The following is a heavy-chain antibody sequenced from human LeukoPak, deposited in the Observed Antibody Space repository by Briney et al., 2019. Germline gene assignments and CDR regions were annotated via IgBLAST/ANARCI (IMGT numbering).Heavy chain of an antibody. D-gene: IGHD6-13*01. CDR3: ARAHSSSWAFFDY. V-gene: IGHV3-33*01. CDR2: MYYDGSNK. J-gene: IGHJ4*02. CDR1: GFTFSTYG. Sequence: PGGSLRLSCAASGFTFSTYGMHWVRQAPGKGLEWVALMYYDGSNKYYADSVKGRFSISRDNSKSTLYLQMDSLRTEDTAVYYCARAHSSSWAFFDYWGQGTLVTVSS.